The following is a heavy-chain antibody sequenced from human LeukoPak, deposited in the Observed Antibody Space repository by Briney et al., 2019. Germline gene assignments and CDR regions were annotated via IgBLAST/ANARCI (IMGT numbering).Heavy chain of an antibody. CDR2: IRYDGSNK. CDR1: GFTFSSYG. D-gene: IGHD3-10*01. V-gene: IGHV3-30*02. CDR3: ATYYGSGSHDPSHAFDI. Sequence: PGGSLRLSCAASGFTFSSYGMHWVRQAPGKGLEWVAFIRYDGSNKYYADSVKGRFTISRDNSKNTLYLQMNSLRAEDTAVYYCATYYGSGSHDPSHAFDIWGQGTMVTVSS. J-gene: IGHJ3*02.